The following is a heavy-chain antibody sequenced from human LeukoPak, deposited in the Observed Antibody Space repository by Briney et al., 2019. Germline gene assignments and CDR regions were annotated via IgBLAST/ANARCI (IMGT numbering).Heavy chain of an antibody. J-gene: IGHJ4*02. CDR1: GGSISSYY. V-gene: IGHV4-59*01. Sequence: PSETLSLTCTVSGGSISSYYWSWIRQPPGKGLEWIGYIYYSGSTNYNPSLKSRVTISVDTSKNQFSLKLSSVTAADTAVYYCARSTDYGSGSYSFSYWGQGTLVTVSP. D-gene: IGHD3-10*01. CDR2: IYYSGST. CDR3: ARSTDYGSGSYSFSY.